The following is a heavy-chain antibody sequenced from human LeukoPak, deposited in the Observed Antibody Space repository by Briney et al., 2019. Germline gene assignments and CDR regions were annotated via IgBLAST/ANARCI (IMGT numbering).Heavy chain of an antibody. Sequence: PSETLSLTCAVYGGTFSGYYWSWIRQPPGKRLEWVGESNDSGGTNYNLSLKSRVTISADKSKNQVSLKLTSVTAADTAVYYCARLSVIVGAALEYYYYYMDVWGQGTTVTVSS. CDR2: SNDSGGT. CDR3: ARLSVIVGAALEYYYYYMDV. V-gene: IGHV4-34*01. D-gene: IGHD1-26*01. CDR1: GGTFSGYY. J-gene: IGHJ6*03.